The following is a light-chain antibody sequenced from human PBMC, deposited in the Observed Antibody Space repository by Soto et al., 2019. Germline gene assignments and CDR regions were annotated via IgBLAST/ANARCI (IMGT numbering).Light chain of an antibody. Sequence: QSVLTQSPSASGTPGQRVTISCSGSSSSFKTNSVQWLQQLPGTAPKLLIHNNNQRPSGVPDRFSGSKSGTSASLAISGLQSEDEGDYYCATWDASLGWVFGGGTKLTVL. CDR3: ATWDASLGWV. CDR1: SSSFKTNS. J-gene: IGLJ3*02. CDR2: NNN. V-gene: IGLV1-44*01.